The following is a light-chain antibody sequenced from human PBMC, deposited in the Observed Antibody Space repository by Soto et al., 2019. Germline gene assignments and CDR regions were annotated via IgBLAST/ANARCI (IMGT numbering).Light chain of an antibody. Sequence: DIQMTQSPSSVSASIGDRVTITCRASQGINNWLAWYQQTPGKAPKLLIYATSTLQSGVPSRFSGCGSGTEFTLTISSLQPEDFATYYCQQANSFPHTVGGGTKVEIK. CDR1: QGINNW. J-gene: IGKJ4*01. CDR3: QQANSFPHT. CDR2: ATS. V-gene: IGKV1-12*01.